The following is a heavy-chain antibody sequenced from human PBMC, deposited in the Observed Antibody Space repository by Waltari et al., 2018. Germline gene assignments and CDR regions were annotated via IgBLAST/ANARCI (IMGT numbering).Heavy chain of an antibody. CDR2: IYHSGST. V-gene: IGHV4-38-2*01. CDR3: ARQESAYSSSPFET. J-gene: IGHJ5*02. CDR1: GYSISSGYY. D-gene: IGHD6-13*01. Sequence: QVQLQESGPGLVKPSETLSLTCAVSGYSISSGYYWGWIRQPPGKGLEWIGSIYHSGSTYYNPSLKSRVTISVDTSKNQFSLKLSSVTAADTAVYYCARQESAYSSSPFETWGQGTLVTVSS.